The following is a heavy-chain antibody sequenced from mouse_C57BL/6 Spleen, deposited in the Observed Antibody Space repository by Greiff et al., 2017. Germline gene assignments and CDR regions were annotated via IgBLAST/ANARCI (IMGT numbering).Heavy chain of an antibody. J-gene: IGHJ4*01. CDR1: VYPFPSYW. Sequence: QSCPASVYPFPSYWMHWVKHRPGRGHEWIGRIDHNSGGTKDNEKFKSKATLTVDNPSNTAYVQLISLTSEDSAVYYCAAVVSDAMDYWGQGTSVTVSS. CDR2: IDHNSGGT. CDR3: AAVVSDAMDY. V-gene: IGHV1-72*01. D-gene: IGHD1-1*01.